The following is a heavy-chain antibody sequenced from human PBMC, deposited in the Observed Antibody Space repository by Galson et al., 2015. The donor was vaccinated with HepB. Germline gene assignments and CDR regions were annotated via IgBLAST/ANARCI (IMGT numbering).Heavy chain of an antibody. CDR2: ITPIFGGA. D-gene: IGHD2-21*01. CDR1: GGTFSSHA. CDR3: ARDVVGSTLWFDP. J-gene: IGHJ5*02. V-gene: IGHV1-69*13. Sequence: SVKVSCKASGGTFSSHAISWVRQAPGQGHEWMGGITPIFGGARYARKFQGRVTITADEATNTVYMELNSLTSDDTAVYYCARDVVGSTLWFDPWGQGTLVPVSS.